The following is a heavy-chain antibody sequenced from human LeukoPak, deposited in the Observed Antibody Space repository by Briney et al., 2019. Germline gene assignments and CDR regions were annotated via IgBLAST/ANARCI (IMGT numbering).Heavy chain of an antibody. V-gene: IGHV3-23*01. CDR3: ARVQRGYSYGYEDY. J-gene: IGHJ4*02. CDR2: ISGSGGRT. D-gene: IGHD5-18*01. Sequence: PGGSLRLSCAASGFTFSSYGMSWVRQAPGKGLEWVSAISGSGGRTYYADSVKGRVTISRDNAKNSLYLQMNSLRAEDTAVYYCARVQRGYSYGYEDYWGQGTLVTVSS. CDR1: GFTFSSYG.